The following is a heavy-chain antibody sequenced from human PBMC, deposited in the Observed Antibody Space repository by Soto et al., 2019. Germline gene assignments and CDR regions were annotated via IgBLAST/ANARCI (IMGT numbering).Heavy chain of an antibody. CDR2: VSYSGST. Sequence: SETLSLTCSVSNDSISNYFWSWIRQPPGKGLEWIGFVSYSGSTDYNPSLKSRVSISIDTSKSLFSLRLSSVTAADTAVYYCARHPSNVNSGYDSPFDPWSHGTLVTVSS. V-gene: IGHV4-59*08. J-gene: IGHJ5*02. CDR1: NDSISNYF. CDR3: ARHPSNVNSGYDSPFDP. D-gene: IGHD5-12*01.